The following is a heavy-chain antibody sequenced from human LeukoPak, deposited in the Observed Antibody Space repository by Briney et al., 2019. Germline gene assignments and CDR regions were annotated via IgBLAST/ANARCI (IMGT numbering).Heavy chain of an antibody. CDR3: ARQRDTVGASGGFDI. CDR2: IYSGGSI. D-gene: IGHD5-12*01. V-gene: IGHV3-66*04. Sequence: GGSLRLSCAASGLTVSRNYMSWVRQAPGKGLEWVSTIYSGGSIYYDDSVKGRFIISRDTSKNTLYLQMNSLRDEDTAVYDCARQRDTVGASGGFDIWGQGTMVTVSS. CDR1: GLTVSRNY. J-gene: IGHJ3*02.